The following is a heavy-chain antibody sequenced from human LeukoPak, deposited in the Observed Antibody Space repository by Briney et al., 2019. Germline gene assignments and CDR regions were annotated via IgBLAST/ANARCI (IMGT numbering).Heavy chain of an antibody. Sequence: GGSLRLSCTASGFTFSSYGMNWVRQAPGKGLEWVANIKQDGSEKYYVDSVKGRFTISRDNAKNSLYLQMNSLRAEDTAVYYCARASYSGYDLGDYWGQGTLVTVSS. J-gene: IGHJ4*02. D-gene: IGHD5-12*01. CDR2: IKQDGSEK. CDR3: ARASYSGYDLGDY. V-gene: IGHV3-7*01. CDR1: GFTFSSYG.